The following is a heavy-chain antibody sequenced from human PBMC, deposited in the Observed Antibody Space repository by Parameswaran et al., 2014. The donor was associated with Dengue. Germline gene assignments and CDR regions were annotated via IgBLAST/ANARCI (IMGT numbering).Heavy chain of an antibody. CDR3: ARGLGGGFGESLWGYYFDH. J-gene: IGHJ4*02. CDR2: IYYSGST. V-gene: IGHV4-31*02. D-gene: IGHD3-10*01. Sequence: WIRQPPGKGLEWIGYIYYSGSTYYNPSLKSRITISVDTSKNQFSLKLSSVTAADTAVYYCARGLGGGFGESLWGYYFDHWGQGTLVTVSS.